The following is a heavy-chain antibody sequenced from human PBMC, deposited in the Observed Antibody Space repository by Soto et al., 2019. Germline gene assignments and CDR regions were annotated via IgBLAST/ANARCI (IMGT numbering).Heavy chain of an antibody. D-gene: IGHD2-2*01. Sequence: EVQLVESGGGLVQPGGSLRLSCAASGFTFSSYWMSWVRQAPGKGLEWVANIKQDGSEKYYVDSVKGRFTISRDNAKNSLYRQMNSLRAEDTAVYYCARGDLHGSCYLYWGQGTLVTVAS. CDR2: IKQDGSEK. CDR3: ARGDLHGSCYLY. CDR1: GFTFSSYW. V-gene: IGHV3-7*04. J-gene: IGHJ4*02.